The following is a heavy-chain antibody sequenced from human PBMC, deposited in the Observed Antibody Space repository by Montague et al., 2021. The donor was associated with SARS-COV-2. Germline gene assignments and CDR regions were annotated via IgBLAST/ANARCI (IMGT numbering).Heavy chain of an antibody. J-gene: IGHJ4*02. CDR2: IYTSGST. CDR1: GGSISSGNYY. V-gene: IGHV4-61*02. Sequence: SLSLTCTVSGGSISSGNYYWSWIRQPAGKGLEWIGRIYTSGSTNYNPSLKSRVTISADTSKNQFSLQLSSMTAADTAVYYCARDIAVAGLFDYWGQGTLVTVSS. D-gene: IGHD6-19*01. CDR3: ARDIAVAGLFDY.